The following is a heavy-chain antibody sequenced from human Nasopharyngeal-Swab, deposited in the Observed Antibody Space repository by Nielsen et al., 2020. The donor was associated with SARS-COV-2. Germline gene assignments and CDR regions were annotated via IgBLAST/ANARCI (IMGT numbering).Heavy chain of an antibody. CDR2: IDAGGGNT. Sequence: GGSLRLSCAASGLTFSTYAMTWVRQAPGKGLEWVSTIDAGGGNTWYADSVKGRFTISRDNSKSTLYLQMNSLRADDTALYYCADPPFSEYWGQGTLVTVSS. V-gene: IGHV3-23*01. J-gene: IGHJ4*02. CDR3: ADPPFSEY. CDR1: GLTFSTYA.